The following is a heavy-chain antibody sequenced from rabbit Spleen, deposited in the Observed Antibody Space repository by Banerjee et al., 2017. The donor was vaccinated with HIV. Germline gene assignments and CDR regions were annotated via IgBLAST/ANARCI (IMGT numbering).Heavy chain of an antibody. CDR1: GFSFSTNYY. CDR3: ARDLVGVIGWNFYL. D-gene: IGHD1-1*01. V-gene: IGHV1S45*01. Sequence: QQQLEESGGGLVQPEGSLTLTCTASGFSFSTNYYMCWVRQAPGKGLEWIACIYAGSRNTIFYASWAKGRFTISKTSSTVDLKMTSLTAADTATYFCARDLVGVIGWNFYLWGQGTLVTVS. CDR2: IYAGSRNTI. J-gene: IGHJ4*01.